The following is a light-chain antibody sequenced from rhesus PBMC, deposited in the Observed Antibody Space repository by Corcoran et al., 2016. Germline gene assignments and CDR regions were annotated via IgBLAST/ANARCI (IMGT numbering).Light chain of an antibody. V-gene: IGKV3-42*03. J-gene: IGKJ3*01. CDR3: QQYSNWPFT. CDR2: GAS. Sequence: EIVLTQSPATLSLSPGERATLSCRASQSVSSSLAWYQQKPEQAPRLLIYGASSRATGLPDRFSGSGLGTDFTLTISSLEPEDFAVYYCQQYSNWPFTFGPGTKLDIK. CDR1: QSVSSS.